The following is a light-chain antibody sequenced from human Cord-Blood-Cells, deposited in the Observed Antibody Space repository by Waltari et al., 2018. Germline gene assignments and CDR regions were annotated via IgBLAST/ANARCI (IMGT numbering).Light chain of an antibody. CDR1: SSDVGGYNY. CDR3: SSYAGSNNF. CDR2: EVS. Sequence: QSALTQPPSASGSPGQSVTISCTGTSSDVGGYNYVSWYQQHPGKAPKLMIYEVSKRPSGVPDRFSGSKSGNTTSLTVSGLLAEDEADYYCSSYAGSNNFFGTGTKVTVL. J-gene: IGLJ1*01. V-gene: IGLV2-8*01.